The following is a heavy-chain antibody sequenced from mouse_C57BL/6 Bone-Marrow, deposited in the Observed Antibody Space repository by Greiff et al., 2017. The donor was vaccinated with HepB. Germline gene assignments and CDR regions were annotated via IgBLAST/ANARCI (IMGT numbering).Heavy chain of an antibody. Sequence: EVMLVESGEGLVKPGGSLKLSCAASGFTFSSYAMSWVRQTPEKRLEWVAYISSGGDYIYYADTVKGRFTISRDNARNTLYLQMSSLKSEDTAMYYCTRGGKLAWFAYWGQGTLVTVSA. CDR1: GFTFSSYA. CDR2: ISSGGDYI. CDR3: TRGGKLAWFAY. V-gene: IGHV5-9-1*02. J-gene: IGHJ3*01. D-gene: IGHD4-1*01.